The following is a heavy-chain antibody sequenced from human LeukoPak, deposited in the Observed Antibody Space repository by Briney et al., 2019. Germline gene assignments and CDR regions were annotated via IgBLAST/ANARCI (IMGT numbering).Heavy chain of an antibody. Sequence: SQTLSLTCAISGDSVSSNSAAWNWIRQSPSRGLEWLGRTYYGSKRYNDYAVSVKSRITINPDTSKNQFSLQLNSVTPEDTAVYYCARGGSSSRYSLVDFDYWGQGTLVTVSS. CDR3: ARGGSSSRYSLVDFDY. CDR2: TYYGSKRYN. V-gene: IGHV6-1*01. D-gene: IGHD6-13*01. CDR1: GDSVSSNSAA. J-gene: IGHJ4*02.